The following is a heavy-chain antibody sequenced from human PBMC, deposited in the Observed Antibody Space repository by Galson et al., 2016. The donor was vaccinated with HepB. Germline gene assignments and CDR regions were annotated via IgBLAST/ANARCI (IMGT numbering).Heavy chain of an antibody. Sequence: SVKVSCKASGYIFTSHYLHWMRQAPGQGLEWVGIINPYGGHTRYAQKFQGRVTMTRDTSTSTFYMEVSSLRSEDTAIYYCVRDIFIGETDPGAFHLCGQGTLVTVSS. V-gene: IGHV1-46*01. CDR3: VRDIFIGETDPGAFHL. CDR2: INPYGGHT. CDR1: GYIFTSHY. J-gene: IGHJ4*02. D-gene: IGHD2-21*02.